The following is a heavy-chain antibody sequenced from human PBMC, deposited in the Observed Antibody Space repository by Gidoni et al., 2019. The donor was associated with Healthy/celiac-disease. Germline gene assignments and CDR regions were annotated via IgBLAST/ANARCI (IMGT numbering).Heavy chain of an antibody. CDR3: ARVRELDYYDSSGYYPGAFDI. CDR1: GFTFSSYA. J-gene: IGHJ3*02. CDR2: ITYDGSNK. Sequence: QVQLVESGGGVVQPGRSLRLSCAASGFTFSSYAMLWVRQAPGKGLEWVEVITYDGSNKDYADSVKGRFTISRDNSKNTLYLQMNSLGAEDTAVYYCARVRELDYYDSSGYYPGAFDIWGQGTMVTVSS. D-gene: IGHD3-22*01. V-gene: IGHV3-30-3*01.